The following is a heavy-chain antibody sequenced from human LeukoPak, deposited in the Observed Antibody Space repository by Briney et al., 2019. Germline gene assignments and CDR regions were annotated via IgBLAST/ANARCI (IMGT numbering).Heavy chain of an antibody. V-gene: IGHV6-1*01. CDR3: ARGRSYYYDSSGYQLFDY. J-gene: IGHJ4*02. D-gene: IGHD3-22*01. CDR1: GDSVSSNSAA. CDR2: TYYRSKWYN. Sequence: SQTLSLTCAISGDSVSSNSAAWNWIRQSPSRGLEWLGRTYYRSKWYNDYAVSVKSRITINPDTSKNQFSLQLNSVTPEDTAVYYCARGRSYYYDSSGYQLFDYWGQGTLVTVSS.